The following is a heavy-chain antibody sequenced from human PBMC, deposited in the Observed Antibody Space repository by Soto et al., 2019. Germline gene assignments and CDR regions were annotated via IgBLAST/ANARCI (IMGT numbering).Heavy chain of an antibody. CDR2: IYSSGTT. CDR3: ARDIRGYSRAFDY. V-gene: IGHV4-61*01. CDR1: GDSVSRYTYY. Sequence: SETLSLTCTVSGDSVSRYTYYWTWIRQPPGKGLEWIGYIYSSGTTNYNSSLKSRVSMSLDTSTNQFSLRLTSVTAADTAMYYCARDIRGYSRAFDYWGQGTLVTV. D-gene: IGHD5-18*01. J-gene: IGHJ4*02.